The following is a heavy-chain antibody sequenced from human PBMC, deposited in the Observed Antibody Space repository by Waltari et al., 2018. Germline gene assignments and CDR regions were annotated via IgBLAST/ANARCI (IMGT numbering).Heavy chain of an antibody. D-gene: IGHD2-15*01. Sequence: QVQLQESGPGLVKPSQTLSLTCTVSGGSISSGGYYWSWIRQNPGKGLEWIGYSYHSGSTYYNPSLKSRVTISVDRSKNQFSLKLSSVTAADTAVYYCARAGCSGGSCYFGPGRLFDYWGQGTLVTVSS. CDR3: ARAGCSGGSCYFGPGRLFDY. J-gene: IGHJ4*02. CDR2: SYHSGST. V-gene: IGHV4-31*03. CDR1: GGSISSGGYY.